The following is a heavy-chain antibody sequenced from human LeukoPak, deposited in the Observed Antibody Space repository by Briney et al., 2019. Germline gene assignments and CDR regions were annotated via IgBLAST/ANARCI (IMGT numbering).Heavy chain of an antibody. CDR1: GFTFSSYW. V-gene: IGHV3-7*01. CDR3: ARGGSRQYNF. J-gene: IGHJ4*02. Sequence: GGSLRLSCAASGFTFSSYWMSWVRQAPGKGLEWVANIRHDGSEKYYVDSVKGRFTISRDNAKDSLYLQMNSLRVEDTAVYYCARGGSRQYNFWGQGTLVTVSS. D-gene: IGHD5-18*01. CDR2: IRHDGSEK.